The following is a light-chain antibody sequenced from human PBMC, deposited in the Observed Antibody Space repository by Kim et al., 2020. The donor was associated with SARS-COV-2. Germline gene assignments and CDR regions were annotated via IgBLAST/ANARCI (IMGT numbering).Light chain of an antibody. CDR1: QGISSY. V-gene: IGKV1-9*01. CDR2: AAS. J-gene: IGKJ1*01. Sequence: IQLTQSPSSLSASVGDRVTITCRASQGISSYLAWYQQKPGKAPKLLIYAASTLRSGVPSRFSGSGSGTDFTLTISSLQPEAFATYYCQQLNSYPRTFGQGTKVDIK. CDR3: QQLNSYPRT.